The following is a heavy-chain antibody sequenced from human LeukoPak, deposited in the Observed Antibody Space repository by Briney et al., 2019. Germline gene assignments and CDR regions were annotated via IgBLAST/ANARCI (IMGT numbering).Heavy chain of an antibody. Sequence: SETLSLTCSVSGGSITNKNYYWGWIRQPPGKGLEWIGNIYYDGRTYYNPSLKSRVTISVDTSKNQFSLKVTSVTAADTAVYYCAREDPLVAARGLDYWGQGTLVTVSS. CDR1: GGSITNKNYY. D-gene: IGHD2-15*01. CDR3: AREDPLVAARGLDY. CDR2: IYYDGRT. V-gene: IGHV4-39*02. J-gene: IGHJ4*02.